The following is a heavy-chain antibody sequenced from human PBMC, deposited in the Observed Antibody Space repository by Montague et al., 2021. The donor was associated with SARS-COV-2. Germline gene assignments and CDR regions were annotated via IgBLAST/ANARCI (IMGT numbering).Heavy chain of an antibody. D-gene: IGHD3/OR15-3a*01. Sequence: SETLSLTCTVSGGSIGSGNLCCSVTPTPGRGLGWGGEVLHTRGPNFNPXXRTRVAMSVDKSRNQFSLKLTSLTAADTAVYYCATGITYYDFLALKSWAQAEIYTVSLAATRPIFVDPVAHLPGRRWG. J-gene: IGHJ1*01. V-gene: IGHV4/OR15-8*01. CDR1: GGSIGSGNL. CDR3: ATGITYYDFLALKSWAQAEIYTVSLAATRPIFVDPVAHLPGRR. CDR2: VLHTRGP.